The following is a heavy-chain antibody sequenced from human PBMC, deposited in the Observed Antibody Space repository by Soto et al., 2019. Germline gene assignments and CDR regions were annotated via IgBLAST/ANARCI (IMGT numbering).Heavy chain of an antibody. J-gene: IGHJ3*02. CDR2: IDPSDSYT. D-gene: IGHD6-19*01. Sequence: PGESLKISCKGSGYSLTSYWISWVRQMPGKGLEWMGRIDPSDSYTNYSPSFQGHVTISADKSISTAYLQWSSLKASDTAMYYCAGLRGHSSGWYYDAFDIWGQGTMVTVSS. CDR1: GYSLTSYW. V-gene: IGHV5-10-1*01. CDR3: AGLRGHSSGWYYDAFDI.